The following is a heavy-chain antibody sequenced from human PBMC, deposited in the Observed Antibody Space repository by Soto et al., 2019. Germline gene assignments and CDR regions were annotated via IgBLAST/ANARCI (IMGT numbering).Heavy chain of an antibody. CDR3: TTIGSMATPDVTFDR. Sequence: EVQLVESGGGLVKPGGSLRLSCAASGFTFSNAWMNWVRQPPGKGLEWIGRIESKNDGGTIDYTASVEGRFIISRDDSKNTLYMQMNSLKPEDTGVYYCTTIGSMATPDVTFDRWGQGTLVTVSS. D-gene: IGHD2-21*01. J-gene: IGHJ4*02. V-gene: IGHV3-15*07. CDR2: IESKNDGGTI. CDR1: GFTFSNAW.